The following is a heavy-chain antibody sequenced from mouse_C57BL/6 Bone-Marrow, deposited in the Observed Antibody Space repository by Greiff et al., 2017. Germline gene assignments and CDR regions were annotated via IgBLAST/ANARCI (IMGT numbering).Heavy chain of an antibody. CDR3: ARIPYYYGSSPWYFDV. CDR1: GFTFSSYA. J-gene: IGHJ1*03. CDR2: ISDGGSST. D-gene: IGHD1-1*01. V-gene: IGHV5-4*01. Sequence: EVQGVESGGGLVKPGGSLKLSCAASGFTFSSYAMSWVRQTPEKRLEWVATISDGGSSTYYPDNVKGRFTISRDNAKNNLYLQMSHLKSEDTAMYYCARIPYYYGSSPWYFDVWGTGTTVTVSS.